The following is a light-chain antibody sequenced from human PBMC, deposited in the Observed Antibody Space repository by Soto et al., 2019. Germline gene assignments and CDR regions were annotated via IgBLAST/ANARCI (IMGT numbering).Light chain of an antibody. CDR1: QSISSW. V-gene: IGKV1-5*03. CDR2: KAS. CDR3: QQYSGYPFT. J-gene: IGKJ3*01. Sequence: DIQMTQSPSTLSASVGDRVTITCRASQSISSWLAWYQQKPGKAPKLLIYKASSLESGVSSRFSGSGSGTEFTLTISSLQPDDFATYFCQQYSGYPFTFGPGTKVDIK.